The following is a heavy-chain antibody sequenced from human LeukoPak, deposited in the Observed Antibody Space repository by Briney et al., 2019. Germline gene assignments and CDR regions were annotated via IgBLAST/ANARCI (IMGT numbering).Heavy chain of an antibody. Sequence: SQTLSLTCTVSGGSISSGSYYRNWIRQPAGKGLEWIGRIYTSGSTNYNPSLKSRVTISVDTSKNQFSLKLSSVTAADTAVYHCASGPTTGYYYYMDVWGKGTTVTVSS. CDR2: IYTSGST. CDR3: ASGPTTGYYYYMDV. V-gene: IGHV4-61*02. CDR1: GGSISSGSYY. D-gene: IGHD7-27*01. J-gene: IGHJ6*03.